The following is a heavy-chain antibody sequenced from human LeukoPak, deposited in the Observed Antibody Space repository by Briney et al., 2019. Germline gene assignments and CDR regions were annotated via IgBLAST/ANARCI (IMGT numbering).Heavy chain of an antibody. J-gene: IGHJ4*02. CDR1: GYSLSSGSY. D-gene: IGHD1-14*01. CDR2: IYHSGNT. V-gene: IGHV4-38-2*02. CDR3: ARGGSDITPFDH. Sequence: SETLSLTCTVSGYSLSSGSYWGWIRQPPGKGLEWIGSIYHSGNTYYNPSLKSRITISVDTSKNQFSLKLSSVTAADTAVYYCARGGSDITPFDHWGQGTLVTVSS.